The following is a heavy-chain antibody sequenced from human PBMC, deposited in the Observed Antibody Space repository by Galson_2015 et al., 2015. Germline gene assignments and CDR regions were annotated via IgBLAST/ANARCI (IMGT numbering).Heavy chain of an antibody. CDR3: ARSGQWLQSQLGFDY. CDR2: ISDRGTAI. Sequence: SLRLSCAASRFTFSDYFMTWIRQAPGKGLEWISYISDRGTAIYYADSVKGRFTVPRDNAKKVMYLQMNSLRVEDTAVYYCARSGQWLQSQLGFDYWGQGTLVTVPS. D-gene: IGHD5-24*01. J-gene: IGHJ4*02. V-gene: IGHV3-11*01. CDR1: RFTFSDYF.